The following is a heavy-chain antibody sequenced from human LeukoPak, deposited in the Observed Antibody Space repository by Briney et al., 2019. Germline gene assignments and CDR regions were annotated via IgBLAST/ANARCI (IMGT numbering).Heavy chain of an antibody. V-gene: IGHV3-23*01. CDR2: ISSGGGAT. D-gene: IGHD5-18*01. CDR3: AKLRYSYGSNFDY. J-gene: IGHJ4*02. CDR1: GFTFSSYA. Sequence: GGSLRLSCAASGFTFSSYAMSWVGQAPGRGLEWVSAISSGGGATYYADSVKGRFTISRDDSRTTLYLQLNSLRAEDTAVYYCAKLRYSYGSNFDYWGQGNLVTVSS.